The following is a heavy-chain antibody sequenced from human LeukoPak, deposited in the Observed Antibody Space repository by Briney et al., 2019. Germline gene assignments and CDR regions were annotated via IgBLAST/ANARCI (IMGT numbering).Heavy chain of an antibody. Sequence: GGSLRLSCAASGFTFSSYSMNWVRQAPGKGLEWVSSISSSSSYIYYADSVKGRFTIPRDNAKNSLYLQMNSLRAEDTAVYYCARGFRGVITHFDYWGQGTLVTVSS. D-gene: IGHD3-10*01. V-gene: IGHV3-21*01. J-gene: IGHJ4*02. CDR1: GFTFSSYS. CDR3: ARGFRGVITHFDY. CDR2: ISSSSSYI.